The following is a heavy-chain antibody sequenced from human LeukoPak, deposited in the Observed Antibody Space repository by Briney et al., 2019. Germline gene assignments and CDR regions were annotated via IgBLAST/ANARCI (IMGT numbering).Heavy chain of an antibody. V-gene: IGHV1-18*01. D-gene: IGHD2-2*02. CDR3: ARVPGLGYCSSTSCYNLGY. CDR2: ISAYNGNT. J-gene: IGHJ4*02. CDR1: GYTFTSYG. Sequence: ASVKVSCKGPGYTFTSYGISWVRQAPGQGLEWMGWISAYNGNTNYAQKLQGRVTMTTDTSTSTAYMELRSLRSDDTAVYYCARVPGLGYCSSTSCYNLGYWGQGTLVTVSS.